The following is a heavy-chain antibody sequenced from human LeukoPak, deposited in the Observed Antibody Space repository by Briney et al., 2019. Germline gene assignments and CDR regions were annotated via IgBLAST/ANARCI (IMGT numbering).Heavy chain of an antibody. CDR2: ISVYNGNT. D-gene: IGHD4-11*01. CDR3: ARGFGGNYATFDP. Sequence: ASVKVSCKASSDTLTSYGISWVRQAPGQGLEWMGWISVYNGNTNYAQKLQGRVTMTTDTSTTTAYMELRSLRSDDTAVYYCARGFGGNYATFDPWGQGTLVTVSS. J-gene: IGHJ5*02. V-gene: IGHV1-18*01. CDR1: SDTLTSYG.